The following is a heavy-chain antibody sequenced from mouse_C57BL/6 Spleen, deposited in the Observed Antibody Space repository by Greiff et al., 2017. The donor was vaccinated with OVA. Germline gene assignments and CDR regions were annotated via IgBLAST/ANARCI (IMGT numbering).Heavy chain of an antibody. CDR1: GDTFTDYN. D-gene: IGHD2-4*01. CDR2: VNPNNGGT. V-gene: IGHV1-22*01. J-gene: IGHJ3*01. Sequence: VQLQQSGPELVKPGASVKMSCKASGDTFTDYNMDWVKQSHGKSLEWIGYVNPNNGGTSYNQKFKGKATLTVNKSSRTAYMELRSLTSEDSAVYYSERDYDYGRFAYWGQGTLVTVSA. CDR3: ERDYDYGRFAY.